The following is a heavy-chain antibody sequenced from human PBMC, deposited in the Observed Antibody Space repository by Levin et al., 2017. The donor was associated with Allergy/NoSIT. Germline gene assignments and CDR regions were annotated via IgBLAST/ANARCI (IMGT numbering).Heavy chain of an antibody. J-gene: IGHJ4*02. Sequence: LSLTCAASGLIFSNAWMTWVRQAPGKGLEWVGRIKSKTDGETTDYAAPVKGRFTISRDDSKNTLYLQMNSLKTEDTAVYYCMKGYCSSASCYRSSDFDFWGQGTLVTVSS. V-gene: IGHV3-15*01. CDR2: IKSKTDGETT. CDR1: GLIFSNAW. D-gene: IGHD2-2*01. CDR3: MKGYCSSASCYRSSDFDF.